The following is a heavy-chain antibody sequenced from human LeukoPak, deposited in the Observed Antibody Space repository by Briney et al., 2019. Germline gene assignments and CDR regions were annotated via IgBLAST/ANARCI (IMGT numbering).Heavy chain of an antibody. CDR1: GYTFTSYA. CDR3: AFSSYYLQGNYYYMDV. Sequence: ASVKVSCKASGYTFTSYAMHWVRQAPGQRLEWMGWINAGNGNTKYSQEFQGRVTITRDTSASTAYMELSSLRSDDTAVYYCAFSSYYLQGNYYYMDVWGKGTTVTVSS. J-gene: IGHJ6*03. D-gene: IGHD1-26*01. V-gene: IGHV1-3*01. CDR2: INAGNGNT.